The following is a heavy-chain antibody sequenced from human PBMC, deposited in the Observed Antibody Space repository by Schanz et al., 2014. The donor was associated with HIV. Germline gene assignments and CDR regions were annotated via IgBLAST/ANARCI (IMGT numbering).Heavy chain of an antibody. CDR3: ARDDPFDP. CDR1: GYTISGFY. J-gene: IGHJ5*02. V-gene: IGHV1-2*02. Sequence: QVQLVQSGPEVQKPGASVRVSCRASGYTISGFYMHWVRQAPGQGLEWMGWINPNSGGTNYAQRLQGRVTMTRDTSISTAYMELSSLRSDDTAVYYCARDDPFDPWGPGVMVTVSS. CDR2: INPNSGGT.